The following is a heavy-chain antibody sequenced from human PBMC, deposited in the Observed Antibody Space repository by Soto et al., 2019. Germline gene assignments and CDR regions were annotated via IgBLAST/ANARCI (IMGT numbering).Heavy chain of an antibody. D-gene: IGHD3-22*01. Sequence: GPQNPSETLSLTCTVSGGSISSGGYYWSWIRQHPGKGLEWIGCIYYSGSTYYNPSLKSRVTISVDTSKHQFSLKLSSVTAADTAVYYCASDYYDSSGYFDYWGQGTLVTVSS. CDR1: GGSISSGGYY. J-gene: IGHJ4*02. CDR3: ASDYYDSSGYFDY. V-gene: IGHV4-31*03. CDR2: IYYSGST.